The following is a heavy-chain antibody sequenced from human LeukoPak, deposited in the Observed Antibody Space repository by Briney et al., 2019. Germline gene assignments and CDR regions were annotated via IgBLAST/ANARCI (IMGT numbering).Heavy chain of an antibody. CDR2: ISYDGSNK. V-gene: IGHV3-30-3*01. Sequence: PGRSLRLSCAASGFTFSSYAMHWVRQAPGKGLEWMAVISYDGSNKYYADSVKGRFTISRDNSKNTLYLQMNSLRAEDTAVYYCARDAHYYDSSGYFDYWGQGTLVTVSS. J-gene: IGHJ4*02. CDR3: ARDAHYYDSSGYFDY. D-gene: IGHD3-22*01. CDR1: GFTFSSYA.